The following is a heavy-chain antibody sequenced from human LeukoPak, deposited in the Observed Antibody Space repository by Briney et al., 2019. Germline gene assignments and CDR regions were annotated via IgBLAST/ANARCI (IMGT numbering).Heavy chain of an antibody. V-gene: IGHV1-69*13. D-gene: IGHD3-22*01. CDR1: GGTFSSYA. CDR3: AGDGGKYYYDSSGYYPEYYFDY. CDR2: IIPIVGTA. Sequence: GASVKVSCKASGGTFSSYAISWVRQAPGQGLEWMGGIIPIVGTANYAQKFQGRVTITADESTSTAYMELSSLRSEDTAVYYCAGDGGKYYYDSSGYYPEYYFDYWGQGTLVTVSS. J-gene: IGHJ4*02.